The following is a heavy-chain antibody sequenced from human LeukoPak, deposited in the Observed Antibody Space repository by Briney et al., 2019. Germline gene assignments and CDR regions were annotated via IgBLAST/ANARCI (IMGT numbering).Heavy chain of an antibody. V-gene: IGHV4-59*01. CDR1: GGSISSYY. CDR3: ARDREGYFDY. D-gene: IGHD1-26*01. CDR2: IYYSGSP. Sequence: NASETLSLTCTVSGGSISSYYWSWIRQPPGKGLEWIGYIYYSGSPNYNPSLKSRVTISVDTSKNQFSLKLSSVTAADTAVYYCARDREGYFDYWGQGTLVTASS. J-gene: IGHJ4*02.